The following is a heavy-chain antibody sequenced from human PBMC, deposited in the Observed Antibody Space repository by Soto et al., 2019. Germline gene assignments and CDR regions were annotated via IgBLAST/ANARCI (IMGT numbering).Heavy chain of an antibody. Sequence: QVQLQESGPGLVKPSQTLSLTCTVSGDSISSSDYYWSWIRQPPGKGLEWIGDIFYSGSTYYNPSLSSRLTMSVYTSKNQFSLKLNSVTASDTAVYFCAKGPSSCYYLDAFHIWGQGTMVTVYS. CDR1: GDSISSSDYY. V-gene: IGHV4-30-4*01. D-gene: IGHD3-22*01. CDR3: AKGPSSCYYLDAFHI. CDR2: IFYSGST. J-gene: IGHJ3*02.